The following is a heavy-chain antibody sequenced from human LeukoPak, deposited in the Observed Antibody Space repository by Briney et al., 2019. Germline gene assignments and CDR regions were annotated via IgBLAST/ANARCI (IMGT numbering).Heavy chain of an antibody. CDR3: ATRPDGKDLPFFDY. CDR2: ISSGGST. V-gene: IGHV3-66*01. J-gene: IGHJ4*02. D-gene: IGHD5-24*01. CDR1: GLTVSRKY. Sequence: GGSLRLSCAASGLTVSRKYLTWVRQAPGKGLEWVSVISSGGSTYYADSVRGRFTISRDNSKNTLYLQMNNLRVEDTAVYYCATRPDGKDLPFFDYWGQGTLVTVSS.